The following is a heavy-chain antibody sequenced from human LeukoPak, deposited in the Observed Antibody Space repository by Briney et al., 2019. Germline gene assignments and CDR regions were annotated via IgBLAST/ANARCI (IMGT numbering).Heavy chain of an antibody. CDR3: TTDADYDILTGYSRIDY. CDR1: GFTFSNAW. Sequence: GGSLRLSCAASGFTFSNAWMSWVRQAPGKGLEWVGRIKSKTDGGTTDYAAPVKGRFTISRDDSKNTLYLQMNSLKTEDTAVYYCTTDADYDILTGYSRIDYWGQGTLVAVSS. J-gene: IGHJ4*02. V-gene: IGHV3-15*01. D-gene: IGHD3-9*01. CDR2: IKSKTDGGTT.